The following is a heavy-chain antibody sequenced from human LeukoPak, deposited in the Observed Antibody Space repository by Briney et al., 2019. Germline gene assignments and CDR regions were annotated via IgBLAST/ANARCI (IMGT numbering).Heavy chain of an antibody. CDR3: ANGLAAAGTKNDY. J-gene: IGHJ4*02. D-gene: IGHD6-13*01. Sequence: GGSLRLSCVASGFTFSNYAINWVRQAPGKGLEWVSAISGSGGSTYYADSVKGRFTISRDNSKNTLYLQMNSLRAEDTAVYYCANGLAAAGTKNDYWGQGTLVTVSS. V-gene: IGHV3-23*01. CDR1: GFTFSNYA. CDR2: ISGSGGST.